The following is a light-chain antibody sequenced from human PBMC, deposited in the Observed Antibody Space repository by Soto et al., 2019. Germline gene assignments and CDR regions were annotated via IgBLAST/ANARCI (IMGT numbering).Light chain of an antibody. V-gene: IGLV1-44*01. CDR2: SNN. J-gene: IGLJ1*01. CDR1: SSNIGSNT. CDR3: AAWDDSLNVHYV. Sequence: QSVLTQPPSASGTPGQRVTISCSGSSSNIGSNTVNWYQQLPGTAPKLLLYSNNQRPSGVPDRFSGSKSGTSASLAISGLQSGDEADYYCAAWDDSLNVHYVFGTGTKVTVL.